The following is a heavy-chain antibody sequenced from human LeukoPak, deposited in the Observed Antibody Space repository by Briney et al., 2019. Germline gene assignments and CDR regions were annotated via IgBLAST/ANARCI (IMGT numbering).Heavy chain of an antibody. Sequence: GGSLRLSCAASGFTFSSYWMSWVRQAPGKGLEWVANIKKDGTEKKYVDSVKGRFTISRDNAKNSLYLQMNSLRAEDTALYYCAREGGSGWYSGWFDPWGQGALVTVSS. D-gene: IGHD6-19*01. CDR3: AREGGSGWYSGWFDP. J-gene: IGHJ5*02. CDR1: GFTFSSYW. V-gene: IGHV3-7*01. CDR2: IKKDGTEK.